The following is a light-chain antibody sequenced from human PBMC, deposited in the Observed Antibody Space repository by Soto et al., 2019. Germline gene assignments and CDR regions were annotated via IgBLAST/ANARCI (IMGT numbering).Light chain of an antibody. CDR1: QSISGW. CDR2: DAS. V-gene: IGKV1-5*01. Sequence: DIQMTQSPSTLSASVGDRVTITCRASQSISGWLAWYLQKPGKAPKLLIYDASSLESGVPSRFSGSGSGTEFTLTISSLQPDDFATYYCQQYNSYSPITFGQGTRLEIK. CDR3: QQYNSYSPIT. J-gene: IGKJ5*01.